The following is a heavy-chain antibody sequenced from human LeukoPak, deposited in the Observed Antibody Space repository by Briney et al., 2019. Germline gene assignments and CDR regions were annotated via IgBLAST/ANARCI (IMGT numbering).Heavy chain of an antibody. V-gene: IGHV3-21*01. CDR2: ISGIGNYI. CDR1: GFTFSSYT. Sequence: GGSLRLSCAASGFTFSSYTMSWVRQAPGKGLEWVSSISGIGNYIFYADSVKGQFTISRDNGKNSLYLQMNSLRAEDTAVYYCARASEFDYWGQGTLVTVSS. CDR3: ARASEFDY. J-gene: IGHJ4*02.